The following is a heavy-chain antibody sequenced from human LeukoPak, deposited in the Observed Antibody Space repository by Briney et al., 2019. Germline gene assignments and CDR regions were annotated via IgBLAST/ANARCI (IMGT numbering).Heavy chain of an antibody. CDR3: ASRGFSSSSGYYYMDV. D-gene: IGHD6-6*01. Sequence: GESLKISCKGSGYSFTNYWIGWVRQMPGKGLEWMGITYPGDSDTRYSPSFQGQVTISADKSISTAYLQWSSLKASDTAMYYCASRGFSSSSGYYYMDVWGKGTTVTVSS. J-gene: IGHJ6*03. CDR1: GYSFTNYW. V-gene: IGHV5-51*01. CDR2: TYPGDSDT.